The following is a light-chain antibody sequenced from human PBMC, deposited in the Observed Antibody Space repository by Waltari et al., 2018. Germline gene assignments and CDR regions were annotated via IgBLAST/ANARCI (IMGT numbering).Light chain of an antibody. CDR2: DNY. J-gene: IGLJ3*02. CDR3: GTWNSSLSVGGV. Sequence: QSVLTQPPSVSAAPGQRVAISCSGSSSNIGRNPVSWYQPIPGTAPKLLIDDNYKRPSGIPDRFSGSKSGTSATLGITGLQPGDEADYYCGTWNSSLSVGGVFGGGTKLTVL. V-gene: IGLV1-51*01. CDR1: SSNIGRNP.